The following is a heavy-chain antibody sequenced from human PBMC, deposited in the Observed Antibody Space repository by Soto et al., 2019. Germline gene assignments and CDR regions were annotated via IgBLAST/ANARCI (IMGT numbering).Heavy chain of an antibody. D-gene: IGHD3-3*01. Sequence: QVQLVQSGAEVKKPGSSVKVSCKASGGTFSSYAISWVRQAPGQGLEWMGGIIPIFGTANYAQKFQGRVTIIADESTSTAYMELSSLRSEDTAVYYCARGSYLEWLGYYYYGMDVWGQGTTVTVSS. V-gene: IGHV1-69*01. J-gene: IGHJ6*02. CDR2: IIPIFGTA. CDR3: ARGSYLEWLGYYYYGMDV. CDR1: GGTFSSYA.